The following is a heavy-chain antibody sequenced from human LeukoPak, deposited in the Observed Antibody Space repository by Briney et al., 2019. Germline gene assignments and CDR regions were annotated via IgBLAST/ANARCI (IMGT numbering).Heavy chain of an antibody. D-gene: IGHD3/OR15-3a*01. J-gene: IGHJ5*02. CDR1: GDSVSSNSAA. CDR3: ARWTIT. V-gene: IGHV6-1*01. CDR2: TYYRSKWYN. Sequence: SQALSLTCAISGDSVSSNSAAWNWIRQSPSRGLEWLGSTYYRSKWYNYYTLSVKSQITINADTSRNQFSLQLNSVAPEDTGVYYCARWTITWGQGTLVTVSS.